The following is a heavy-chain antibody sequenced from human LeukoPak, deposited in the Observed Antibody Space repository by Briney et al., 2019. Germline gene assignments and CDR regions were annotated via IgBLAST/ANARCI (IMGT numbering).Heavy chain of an antibody. CDR3: ARGPMVRGVVIRRSKSGYFDY. CDR2: ISSSGSTI. CDR1: GFTFSRFE. D-gene: IGHD3-10*01. V-gene: IGHV3-48*03. J-gene: IGHJ4*02. Sequence: GRSLRLSCAPSGFTFSRFEINWVRQAPGKGLEWVSYISSSGSTIYYADSVKGRFTISRDNAKNSLYLQMNSLRAEDTAVYYCARGPMVRGVVIRRSKSGYFDYWGEGTLVTVSS.